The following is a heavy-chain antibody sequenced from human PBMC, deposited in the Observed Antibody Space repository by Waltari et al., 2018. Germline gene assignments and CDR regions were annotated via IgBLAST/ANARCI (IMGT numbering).Heavy chain of an antibody. CDR3: ARAGLGSPLQWLQLLDS. Sequence: EVQLVESGGGLIRPGGSLRLSCAASGFNINYNYMSWVRQAPGKGLEWVSVIYAGSGGTFYAESVKGRFTVSRDNSKNTVHLDLHSLTGEDSAVYYCARAGLGSPLQWLQLLDSWGRGTLVTVSS. D-gene: IGHD5-12*01. CDR1: GFNINYNY. CDR2: IYAGSGGT. V-gene: IGHV3-53*01. J-gene: IGHJ4*02.